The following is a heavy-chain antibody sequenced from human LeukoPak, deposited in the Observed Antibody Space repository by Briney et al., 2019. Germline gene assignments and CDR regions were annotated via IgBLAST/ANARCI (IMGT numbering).Heavy chain of an antibody. Sequence: SETLSLTCAVSRYSVSSGYYWGWIPQPPGKGLEWIGSIYQGGITYYNPSLKSRVTISLDTSKNQFSLKLTSVTAADTAMYYCARLPDSSSTLDSWGQGTLVTVSS. D-gene: IGHD6-6*01. J-gene: IGHJ4*02. CDR3: ARLPDSSSTLDS. CDR2: IYQGGIT. CDR1: RYSVSSGYY. V-gene: IGHV4-38-2*01.